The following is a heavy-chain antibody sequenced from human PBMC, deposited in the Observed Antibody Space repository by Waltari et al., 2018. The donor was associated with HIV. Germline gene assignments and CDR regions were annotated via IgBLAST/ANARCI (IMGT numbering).Heavy chain of an antibody. Sequence: QVQLVESGGGVVQPGGSLRLSCAASGFTFSSFGMPWVRQAPGKGLEWVAFIRNYGSIKYYADSGKGRFTISRDNSKNTLYLQMNSLRADDTALYYCAKDLGQIADYWGQGTLVTVSS. CDR1: GFTFSSFG. CDR3: AKDLGQIADY. V-gene: IGHV3-30*02. CDR2: IRNYGSIK. D-gene: IGHD3-16*01. J-gene: IGHJ4*02.